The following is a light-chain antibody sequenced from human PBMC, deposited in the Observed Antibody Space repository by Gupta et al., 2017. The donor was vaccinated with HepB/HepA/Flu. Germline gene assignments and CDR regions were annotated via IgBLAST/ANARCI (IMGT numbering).Light chain of an antibody. J-gene: IGKJ1*01. CDR1: QNINNW. CDR2: KAS. Sequence: DIQMTQSPSTLSASVGDRVTITCRASQNINNWLAWYQQKAGKAPNLLIYKASNLDSGVPSRFSGSGSGKEFTLTISSLQPDDFATYYCQQYNSFSWTYGQGTKVEIK. V-gene: IGKV1-5*03. CDR3: QQYNSFSWT.